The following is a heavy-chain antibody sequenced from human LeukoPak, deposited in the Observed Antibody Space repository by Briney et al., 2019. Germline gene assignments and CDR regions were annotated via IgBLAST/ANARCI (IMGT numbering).Heavy chain of an antibody. V-gene: IGHV1-69*13. D-gene: IGHD3-22*01. CDR1: GGTFSSYA. Sequence: VASVKVSYKASGGTFSSYAISWGRQAPGQGLEWMGGIIPIFGTANYAQKFQGRVTITADESTSTAYMELSSLRSEDTAVYYCARDNYYDSSGYYYYFDYWGQGTLVTVSS. J-gene: IGHJ4*02. CDR3: ARDNYYDSSGYYYYFDY. CDR2: IIPIFGTA.